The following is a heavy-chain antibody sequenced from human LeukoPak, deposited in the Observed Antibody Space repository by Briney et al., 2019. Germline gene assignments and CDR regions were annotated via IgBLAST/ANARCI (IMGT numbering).Heavy chain of an antibody. CDR1: GFTFDDYA. D-gene: IGHD3-22*01. J-gene: IGHJ4*02. CDR2: ISWNSGSI. V-gene: IGHV3-9*01. Sequence: GRSLRLSCAASGFTFDDYAMHWVRHAPGKGLEWVSGISWNSGSIGYADSVKGRFTISRDNAKNSLYLQMNSLRAEDTALYYCAKDTRHYYDSSGSNDYWGQGTLVTVSS. CDR3: AKDTRHYYDSSGSNDY.